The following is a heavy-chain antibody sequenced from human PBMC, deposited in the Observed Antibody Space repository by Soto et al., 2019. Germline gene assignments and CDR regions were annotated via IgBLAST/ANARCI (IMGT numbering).Heavy chain of an antibody. D-gene: IGHD3-10*01. Sequence: QLQVQESGPGLVKPSETLSLTCTVSGGSISNINHYWGWIRHPPGKGLEWIGIIYYSGTTNYNPSLTSRVTISVDTSKKQLSPKVTSVTAADKAVYYCARRTYGSGNDWGQGTLVTVSS. CDR2: IYYSGTT. CDR1: GGSISNINHY. CDR3: ARRTYGSGND. V-gene: IGHV4-39*01. J-gene: IGHJ4*02.